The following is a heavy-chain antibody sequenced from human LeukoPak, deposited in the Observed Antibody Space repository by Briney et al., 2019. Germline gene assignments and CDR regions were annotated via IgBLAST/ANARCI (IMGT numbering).Heavy chain of an antibody. V-gene: IGHV3-7*01. CDR3: ARGRPDIVVVVATRTDYYFDY. D-gene: IGHD2-15*01. CDR2: MNRDGSEK. CDR1: GFTFSDYW. J-gene: IGHJ4*02. Sequence: GGSLRLSCAASGFTFSDYWLSWVRQAPGKGLEWVANMNRDGSEKNCVDSMKGRITISRDNAKNSLYLQMNSLRVEDTAVYYCARGRPDIVVVVATRTDYYFDYWGQGTLVTVSS.